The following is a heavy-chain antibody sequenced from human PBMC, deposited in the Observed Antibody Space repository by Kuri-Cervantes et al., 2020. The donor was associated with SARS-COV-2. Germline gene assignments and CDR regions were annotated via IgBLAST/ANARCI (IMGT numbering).Heavy chain of an antibody. V-gene: IGHV3-21*01. Sequence: GESLKISCAASGFTFSSYSMNWVRQAPGKGLEWVSSISSSSYIYYADSVKGRFTISRDNAKNSLYLQMNSLRAEDTAVYYCAWRIAVAVHVVVYWGQGTLVTVSS. CDR3: AWRIAVAVHVVVY. CDR2: ISSSSYI. CDR1: GFTFSSYS. J-gene: IGHJ4*02. D-gene: IGHD6-19*01.